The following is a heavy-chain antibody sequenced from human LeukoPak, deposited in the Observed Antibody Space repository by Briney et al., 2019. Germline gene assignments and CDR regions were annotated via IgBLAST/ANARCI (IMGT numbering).Heavy chain of an antibody. CDR1: GGSISSSSYY. CDR3: ARHPPSPSRIVYYYYYGMDV. J-gene: IGHJ6*02. CDR2: IYYSGST. D-gene: IGHD2-2*01. V-gene: IGHV4-39*01. Sequence: SETLSLTCTVSGGSISSSSYYWGWIRQPPGKGLEWIGSIYYSGSTYYNPSLKSRVTISVDTSKNQFSLKLSSVTAADTAVYYCARHPPSPSRIVYYYYYGMDVWGQGTTVTVSS.